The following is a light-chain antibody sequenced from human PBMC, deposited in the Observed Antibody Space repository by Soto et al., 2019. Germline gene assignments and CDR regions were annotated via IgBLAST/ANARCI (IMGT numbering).Light chain of an antibody. V-gene: IGKV3-20*01. Sequence: EIVLTQSPGTLSLPPGERATLSCRASQSVRSSYLAWYQQKFGQAPRLLIYGASSRATGIPDRFSGSGSGTDFTLTISRLEPEDFAVYYCQQYGSSSWTFGQGTKVAIK. CDR2: GAS. J-gene: IGKJ1*01. CDR3: QQYGSSSWT. CDR1: QSVRSSY.